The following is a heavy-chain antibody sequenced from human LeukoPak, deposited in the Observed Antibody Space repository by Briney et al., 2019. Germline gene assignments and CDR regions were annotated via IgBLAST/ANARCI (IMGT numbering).Heavy chain of an antibody. CDR1: GFTFSSYA. J-gene: IGHJ4*02. D-gene: IGHD1-26*01. CDR3: AKFPPKVGATKFVEDY. CDR2: ISGSGGST. Sequence: PGGSLRLSCAASGFTFSSYAMSWVRQAPGKGLEWVSAISGSGGSTYYADSVKGRFTISRDNSKNTLYLQMNSLRAEDTAVYYCAKFPPKVGATKFVEDYWGQGTLVTVSS. V-gene: IGHV3-23*01.